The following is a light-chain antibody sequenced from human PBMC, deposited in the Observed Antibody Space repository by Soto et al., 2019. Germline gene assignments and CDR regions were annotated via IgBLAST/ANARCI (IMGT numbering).Light chain of an antibody. CDR2: DAS. V-gene: IGKV3-11*01. CDR1: QRVSTY. J-gene: IGKJ2*01. Sequence: VLTQSPAALSLSPGERATLSCRTSQRVSTYVAWYQQKPGQSPRLLIYDASSRATGVPARFSGTGSGTEFTLIISSLKPEDYAIYYCQQRRTFGQGTRVEIK. CDR3: QQRRT.